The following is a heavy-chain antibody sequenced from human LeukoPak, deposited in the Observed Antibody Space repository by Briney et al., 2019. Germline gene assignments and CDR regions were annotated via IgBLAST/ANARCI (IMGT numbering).Heavy chain of an antibody. J-gene: IGHJ6*03. Sequence: SGPTLVNPTQTLTLTCTFSGFSLSTSGVGVGWIRQPPGKALEWLALIYWDDDKRYSPSLKSRLTITKDTSKNQVVLTMTNKGPVDTATYYCAHRHGDTLDYYYYMDVWGKGTTVTVSS. CDR3: AHRHGDTLDYYYYMDV. CDR1: GFSLSTSGVG. V-gene: IGHV2-5*02. D-gene: IGHD2-15*01. CDR2: IYWDDDK.